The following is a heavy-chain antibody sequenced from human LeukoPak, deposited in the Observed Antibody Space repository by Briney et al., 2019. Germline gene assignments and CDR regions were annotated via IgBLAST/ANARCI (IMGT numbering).Heavy chain of an antibody. V-gene: IGHV4-61*02. J-gene: IGHJ3*02. Sequence: PSQTLSLTCTVSGGSISSGAYYWSWIRQPAGKGLEWIGRIYTSGSTNYNPSLKSRVTMSVDTSKNQFSLKLSSVTAADTAVYYCARDVARLDAFDIWGQGTMVTVSS. CDR1: GGSISSGAYY. CDR2: IYTSGST. CDR3: ARDVARLDAFDI.